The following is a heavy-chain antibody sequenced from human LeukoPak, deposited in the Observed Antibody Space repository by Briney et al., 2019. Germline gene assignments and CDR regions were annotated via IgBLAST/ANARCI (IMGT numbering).Heavy chain of an antibody. D-gene: IGHD3-3*01. V-gene: IGHV4-34*01. CDR2: LNHSGST. CDR1: GGSFSGYY. CDR3: GFFGVVSPSTFDAFDI. J-gene: IGHJ3*02. Sequence: PSETLSLTCAVYGGSFSGYYWSWIRQPPGKGLEWIGELNHSGSTNYNPSLKSRVTISVDTSKNQFSLKLSSVTAADTAVYYCGFFGVVSPSTFDAFDIWGQGTMVTVSS.